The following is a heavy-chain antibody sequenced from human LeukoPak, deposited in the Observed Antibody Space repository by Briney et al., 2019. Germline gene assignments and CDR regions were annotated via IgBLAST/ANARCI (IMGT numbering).Heavy chain of an antibody. CDR1: GGSISSGGYY. V-gene: IGHV4-31*03. J-gene: IGHJ5*02. D-gene: IGHD6-13*01. CDR3: ARAPGGAAAADFDP. CDR2: IYYSVTT. Sequence: SHTLSLTCTVSGGSISSGGYYWSWIRQHPGKGLEWMGCIYYSVTTYYNPSLKSRFSISIDTSKNQFSLKLSSVTAADTAIYYCARAPGGAAAADFDPWGQGTLVTVSS.